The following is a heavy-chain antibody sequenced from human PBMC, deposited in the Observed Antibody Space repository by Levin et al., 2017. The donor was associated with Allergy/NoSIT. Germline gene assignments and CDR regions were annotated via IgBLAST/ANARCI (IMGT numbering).Heavy chain of an antibody. D-gene: IGHD1-26*01. CDR3: ARIPPYSGSQAYYDYGMDV. J-gene: IGHJ6*02. CDR2: MNPISANT. V-gene: IGHV1-8*01. CDR1: GYTFTSYD. Sequence: ASVKVSCKASGYTFTSYDINWVRQATGQGLEWMGWMNPISANTGYAQKFQGRVTMTRDTSINTAYMELSSLRSEDTAVYYCARIPPYSGSQAYYDYGMDVWGQGTTVTVSS.